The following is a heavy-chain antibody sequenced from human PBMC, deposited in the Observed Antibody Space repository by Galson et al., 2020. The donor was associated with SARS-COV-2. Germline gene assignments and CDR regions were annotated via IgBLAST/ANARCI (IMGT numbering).Heavy chain of an antibody. V-gene: IGHV4-39*01. CDR1: GDCNDGRYYY. CDR3: ARTCRGPYCSVPDCEGGSY. J-gene: IGHJ4*01. D-gene: IGHD2-15*01. Sequence: SESLSLTCTVSGDCNDGRYYYWGCIRQPPGKSLEWDGSIYFTGRAYYAPSPQHRATISVDTSTKQYTLSMTAVTDADTAVYYCARTCRGPYCSVPDCEGGSYWCRGTLVTVSS. CDR2: IYFTGRA.